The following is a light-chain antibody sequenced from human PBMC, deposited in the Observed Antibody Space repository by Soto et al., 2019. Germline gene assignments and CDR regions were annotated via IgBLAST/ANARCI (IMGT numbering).Light chain of an antibody. V-gene: IGKV2-30*01. CDR3: MQGTPWPPT. CDR1: QSLVYSDGNAY. J-gene: IGKJ4*02. CDR2: RVS. Sequence: DVVMTQSPLSLPVTLGQPASISCMSSQSLVYSDGNAYLNWFHQRPGQSPRRLIYRVSNRDSGVQDRFRGGGSGNDFTLKISRVEAGNVGVYYCMQGTPWPPTFGGGTKV.